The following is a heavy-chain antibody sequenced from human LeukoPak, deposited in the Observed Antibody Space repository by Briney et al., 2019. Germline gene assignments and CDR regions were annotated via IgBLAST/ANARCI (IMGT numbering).Heavy chain of an antibody. Sequence: SETLSLTCTVSGGSINNYYWSWIRQPAGKGLEWIGRIYTRGSTNYNPSLKSQVTLSVDTSKNQFTLRLSSVTPAATAVYTCARGRYCSADICSGGDAFDIWGQGTMVTVSS. V-gene: IGHV4-4*07. CDR1: GGSINNYY. J-gene: IGHJ3*02. CDR3: ARGRYCSADICSGGDAFDI. D-gene: IGHD2-15*01. CDR2: IYTRGST.